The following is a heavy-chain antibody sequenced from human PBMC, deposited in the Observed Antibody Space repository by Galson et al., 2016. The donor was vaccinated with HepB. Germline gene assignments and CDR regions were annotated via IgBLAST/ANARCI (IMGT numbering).Heavy chain of an antibody. CDR3: ARDETGYCRSTSCYTYYHGMDV. V-gene: IGHV3-33*01. Sequence: LRLSCAASGFTFRSYALHWVRQAPGRGLAWVAVIWYDGSDKYYADSVKGRFTISRDNSKNTLYLQMNSLRAEDTAVYYCARDETGYCRSTSCYTYYHGMDVWGQGTTVTVS. CDR2: IWYDGSDK. J-gene: IGHJ6*02. CDR1: GFTFRSYA. D-gene: IGHD2-2*02.